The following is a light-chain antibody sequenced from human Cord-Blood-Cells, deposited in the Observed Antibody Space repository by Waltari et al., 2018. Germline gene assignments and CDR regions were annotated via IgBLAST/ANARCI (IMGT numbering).Light chain of an antibody. J-gene: IGLJ2*01. Sequence: QSALTQPPSASGSPGQSVTISCTGTSSDVGGSNYVSWYQQHPGKAPKLMIYEVSKRPSGVPDRFSGSKSGNTASLTVSGLQAEDEADYYCSSYAGSNKLVVFGGGTKLT. CDR2: EVS. CDR1: SSDVGGSNY. CDR3: SSYAGSNKLVV. V-gene: IGLV2-8*01.